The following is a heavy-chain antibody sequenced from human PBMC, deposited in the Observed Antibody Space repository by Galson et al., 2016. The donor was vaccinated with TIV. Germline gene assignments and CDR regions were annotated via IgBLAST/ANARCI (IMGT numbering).Heavy chain of an antibody. Sequence: SLRLSCAASGFTFQGYGMQWVRKAPGRGLEWVSGISSNSVSRGYAASVKGRFTVSRDNAKDSLYLQMNTLRGEDTALYYCAKARGYGYGSPRDYYYGMDVWGPGTTVTVSS. J-gene: IGHJ6*02. D-gene: IGHD5-18*01. CDR2: ISSNSVSR. CDR3: AKARGYGYGSPRDYYYGMDV. CDR1: GFTFQGYG. V-gene: IGHV3-9*01.